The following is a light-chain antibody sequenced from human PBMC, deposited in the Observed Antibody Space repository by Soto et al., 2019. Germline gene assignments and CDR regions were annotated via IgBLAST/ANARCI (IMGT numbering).Light chain of an antibody. V-gene: IGLV1-40*01. J-gene: IGLJ1*01. CDR2: GND. CDR3: QSYGSSPSANFV. Sequence: QSVLTQPPSVSGAPGQRVTISCTGSSSNIGAGYEVHWYQQLPGKAPKLLIYGNDNRPSGVPERFSGSKSGTSASLAITGLRADDEADYYCQSYGSSPSANFVFGTGTKVTVL. CDR1: SSNIGAGYE.